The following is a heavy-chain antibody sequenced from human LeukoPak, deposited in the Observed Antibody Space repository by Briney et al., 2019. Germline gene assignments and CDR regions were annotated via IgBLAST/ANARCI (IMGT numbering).Heavy chain of an antibody. J-gene: IGHJ4*02. CDR2: IWYDGSNK. D-gene: IGHD1-26*01. V-gene: IGHV3-33*06. CDR3: AKDESGSYFGY. Sequence: GGSLRLSCAASGFTFSSYGMHWVRQAPGKGLGWVAVIWYDGSNKYDADSVKGRFTISRDNSKNTLYLQMNSLRAEDTAVYYCAKDESGSYFGYWGQGTLVTVSS. CDR1: GFTFSSYG.